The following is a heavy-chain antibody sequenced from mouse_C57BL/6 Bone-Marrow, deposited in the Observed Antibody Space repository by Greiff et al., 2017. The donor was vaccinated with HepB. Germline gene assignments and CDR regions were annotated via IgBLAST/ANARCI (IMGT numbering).Heavy chain of an antibody. CDR3: TRGYGYWYFDV. J-gene: IGHJ1*03. D-gene: IGHD2-14*01. CDR1: GFTFSSYA. CDR2: ISSGGDYI. Sequence: EVQGVESGEGLVKPGGSLKLTCAASGFTFSSYAMPWVRQTPEKRLEWVAYISSGGDYIYYADTVKGRYTIYRDNARNTLYLQMSSRKSEDTAMYYCTRGYGYWYFDVWGTGTTVTVSS. V-gene: IGHV5-9-1*02.